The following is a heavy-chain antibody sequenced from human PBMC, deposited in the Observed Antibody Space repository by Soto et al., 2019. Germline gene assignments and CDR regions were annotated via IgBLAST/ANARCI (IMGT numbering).Heavy chain of an antibody. CDR2: IYYSGST. CDR3: ARDIAAERGYYYYYMDV. V-gene: IGHV4-59*01. CDR1: FGSISSYY. D-gene: IGHD6-13*01. Sequence: PSQTLSLTCAFSFGSISSYYLGLIRQGPLKGLEWIGYIYYSGSTNYNPSLKSRVTISVDTSKNQFSLKLSSVTAADTAVYYCARDIAAERGYYYYYMDVWGKGTTVTVSS. J-gene: IGHJ6*03.